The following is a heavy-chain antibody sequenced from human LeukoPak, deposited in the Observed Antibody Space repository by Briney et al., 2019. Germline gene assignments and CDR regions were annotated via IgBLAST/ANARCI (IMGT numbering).Heavy chain of an antibody. CDR2: INPSGGST. D-gene: IGHD2-21*02. J-gene: IGHJ6*03. CDR3: ARSSLYRCGGDCVPSDIQELPRSYYMDV. Sequence: GASVKVSCKASGYTFTSYYMHRVRQAPGQGLEWMGIINPSGGSTSYAQKFQGRVTMTRDMSTSTVYMELSSLRSEDTAVYYCARSSLYRCGGDCVPSDIQELPRSYYMDVWGKGTTVTVSS. V-gene: IGHV1-46*01. CDR1: GYTFTSYY.